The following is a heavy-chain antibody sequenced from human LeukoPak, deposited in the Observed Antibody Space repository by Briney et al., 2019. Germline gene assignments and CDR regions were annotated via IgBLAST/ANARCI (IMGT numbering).Heavy chain of an antibody. Sequence: PSQTLSLTCTVSGGSISSGSYYWSWIRQPAGKGLEWIGRIYTSGSTNYNPSLKSRVTISVDTSKNQFSLKLSSVTAADTAVYYCARDLGSQSWGLYNWFDPWGQGTLVTDSS. D-gene: IGHD3-16*01. CDR2: IYTSGST. CDR1: GGSISSGSYY. J-gene: IGHJ5*02. V-gene: IGHV4-61*02. CDR3: ARDLGSQSWGLYNWFDP.